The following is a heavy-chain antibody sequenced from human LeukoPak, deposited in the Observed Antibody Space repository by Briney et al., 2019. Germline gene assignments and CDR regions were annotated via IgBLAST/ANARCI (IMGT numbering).Heavy chain of an antibody. J-gene: IGHJ4*02. CDR1: GITFTSSA. CDR3: ARDNTYYYDSSGIFDH. V-gene: IGHV3-21*01. CDR2: INNVASHI. D-gene: IGHD3-22*01. Sequence: GGSLRLSCAASGITFTSSAMSWVRQAPGKGLEWVSSINNVASHIYYAASVRGRYTISRDNAKNSLYLQMNSLRAEDTAVYYCARDNTYYYDSSGIFDHWGQGTLVTVSS.